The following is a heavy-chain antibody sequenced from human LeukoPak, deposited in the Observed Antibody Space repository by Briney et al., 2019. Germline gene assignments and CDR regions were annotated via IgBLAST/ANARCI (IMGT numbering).Heavy chain of an antibody. Sequence: SVKVSCKASGGTFSSYAISWVRQAPGQGLKWMGRIIPTLGIANYAQKFQGRVTITADKSTSTAYMELSSLRSEDTAVYYCARDLLDDPLGSDYWGQGTLVTVSS. J-gene: IGHJ4*02. D-gene: IGHD1-1*01. CDR3: ARDLLDDPLGSDY. V-gene: IGHV1-69*04. CDR2: IIPTLGIA. CDR1: GGTFSSYA.